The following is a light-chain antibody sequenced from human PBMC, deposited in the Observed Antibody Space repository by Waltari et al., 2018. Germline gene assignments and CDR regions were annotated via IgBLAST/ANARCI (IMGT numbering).Light chain of an antibody. CDR2: TAS. CDR3: QDDGGP. V-gene: IGKV3-20*01. Sequence: VLTQSPVTLSSSPGEGATLSCRSTRSIPGNQLTWYQQKPGQPPRLLIYTASRRAPGIPDRFTGSGSGTDFTLTINKLEPEDFAMYYCQDDGGPFGPGTRVDLK. CDR1: RSIPGNQ. J-gene: IGKJ3*01.